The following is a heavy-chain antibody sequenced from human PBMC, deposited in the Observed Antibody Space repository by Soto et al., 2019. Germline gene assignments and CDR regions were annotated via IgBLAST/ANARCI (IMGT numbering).Heavy chain of an antibody. CDR1: GFTFSSYW. D-gene: IGHD6-13*01. CDR3: ARVALAANAKYYYYYYYMDV. V-gene: IGHV3-7*01. J-gene: IGHJ6*03. Sequence: GGSLRLSCAASGFTFSSYWMSWVRQAPGKGLEWVANIKQDGSEKYYVDSVKGRFTISRDNAKNSLYLQMNSLRAEDTAVYYCARVALAANAKYYYYYYYMDVWGKGTTVTVSS. CDR2: IKQDGSEK.